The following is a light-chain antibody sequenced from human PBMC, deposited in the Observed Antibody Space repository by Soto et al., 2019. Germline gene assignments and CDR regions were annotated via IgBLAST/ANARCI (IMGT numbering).Light chain of an antibody. CDR2: SDE. CDR1: TSNIGSNT. CDR3: VAWRGGGGGVV. V-gene: IGLV1-44*01. J-gene: IGLJ2*01. Sequence: QSVLTQPPSASGTPGQRVTISCSGSTSNIGSNTVTWYQQLPGTAPKLLIYSDEQRPSGVPDRFSGSKSGTSASLAISGLQSEDGDDYYCVAWRGGGGGVVFGGGTKVTVL.